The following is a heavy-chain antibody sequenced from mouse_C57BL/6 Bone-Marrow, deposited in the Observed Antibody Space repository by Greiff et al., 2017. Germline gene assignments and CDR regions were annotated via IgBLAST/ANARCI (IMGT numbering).Heavy chain of an antibody. CDR1: GYSFTGYY. CDR3: ARGNSNYPYYFDY. CDR2: INPSTGGT. Sequence: EVQVVESGPELVKPGASVKISCKASGYSFTGYYMNWVKQSPEKSLEWIGEINPSTGGTTYNQKFKAKATLTVDKSSSTAYMQLKSLTSEDSAVYYCARGNSNYPYYFDYWGQGTTLTVSS. J-gene: IGHJ2*01. V-gene: IGHV1-42*01. D-gene: IGHD2-5*01.